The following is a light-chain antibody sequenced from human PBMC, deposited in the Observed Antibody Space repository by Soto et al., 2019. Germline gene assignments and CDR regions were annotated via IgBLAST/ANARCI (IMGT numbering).Light chain of an antibody. CDR2: GAS. CDR1: QSVRDN. Sequence: EIVLTQSPGTLSLSPGERATLSCRASQSVRDNIAWYQQKPGQAPRLLIYGASSRATGLPDSFSGRGSGADFTLTISRLEPEDFAVYYCQQRSNWPTFGQGTRLEIK. V-gene: IGKV3D-20*02. CDR3: QQRSNWPT. J-gene: IGKJ5*01.